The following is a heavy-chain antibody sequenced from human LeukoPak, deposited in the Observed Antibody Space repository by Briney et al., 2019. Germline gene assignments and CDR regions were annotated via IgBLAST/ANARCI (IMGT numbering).Heavy chain of an antibody. CDR2: INSDGSGT. CDR1: GFTFSSYW. D-gene: IGHD6-19*01. Sequence: GGSLRLSCAASGFTFSSYWMHWVRQAPGKGLVWVSRINSDGSGTSYADSVKGRFTISRDNAKNTLYLQMNSLRAEDTAVYYCARGSIAVAGTITFWGQGTLVTVSS. CDR3: ARGSIAVAGTITF. V-gene: IGHV3-74*01. J-gene: IGHJ4*02.